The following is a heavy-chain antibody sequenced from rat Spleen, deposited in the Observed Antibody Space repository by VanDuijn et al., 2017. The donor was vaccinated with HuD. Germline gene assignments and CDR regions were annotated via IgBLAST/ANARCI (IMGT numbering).Heavy chain of an antibody. CDR2: ISYDGGST. J-gene: IGHJ2*01. Sequence: EVQLVESGGGVVQPGRSLKLTCADSGFTFSHYGMAWVRQAPTKGLERVATISYDGGSTYYRDSVEGRFTISRVNAKNTLYLQMDSLRSEDSATDYCTRHTYGYFDSWGQGVMVTVSS. CDR1: GFTFSHYG. D-gene: IGHD2-1*01. CDR3: TRHTYGYFDS. V-gene: IGHV5-29*01.